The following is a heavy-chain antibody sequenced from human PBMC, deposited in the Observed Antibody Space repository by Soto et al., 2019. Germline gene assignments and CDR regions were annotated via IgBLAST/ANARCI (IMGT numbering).Heavy chain of an antibody. D-gene: IGHD3-22*01. Sequence: SAPLSHTCAVSGGSFSGYTCPCRRQTPGKGLQWIGQINHSGSSIYNPSLKNRVTISTMSNNKFSLELSSVTAADTAVYYCARASEVYMIGHPDAFDIWGQGTMVT. CDR1: GGSFSGYT. J-gene: IGHJ3*02. CDR3: ARASEVYMIGHPDAFDI. CDR2: INHSGSS. V-gene: IGHV4-34*01.